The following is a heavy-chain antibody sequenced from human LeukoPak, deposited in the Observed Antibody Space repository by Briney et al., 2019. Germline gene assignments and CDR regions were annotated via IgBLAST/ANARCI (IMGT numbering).Heavy chain of an antibody. CDR1: GCTFTGYY. J-gene: IGHJ4*02. V-gene: IGHV1-2*02. Sequence: ASVKVSCKASGCTFTGYYMHWVRQAPGQGLEWMGWINPNSGGTNYAQKFQGRVTMTRDTSISTAYMELSRLRSDDTAVYYCAKDLKITMVRGVRVYFDYWGQGTLVTVSS. D-gene: IGHD3-10*01. CDR2: INPNSGGT. CDR3: AKDLKITMVRGVRVYFDY.